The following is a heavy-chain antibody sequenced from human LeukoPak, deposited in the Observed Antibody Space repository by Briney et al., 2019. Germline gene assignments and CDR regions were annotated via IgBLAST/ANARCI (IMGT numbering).Heavy chain of an antibody. CDR2: ISSSSSYI. J-gene: IGHJ4*02. CDR1: GFTFSSYS. CDR3: AREGREMATVRNDY. V-gene: IGHV3-21*01. Sequence: PGGSLRLSCAASGFTFSSYSMNWVRQAPGKGLEWVSSISSSSSYIYYADSVKGRFTISRDNAKNSLYLQMNSLRAEDTAVYYCAREGREMATVRNDYWGQGTLVTVSS. D-gene: IGHD5-24*01.